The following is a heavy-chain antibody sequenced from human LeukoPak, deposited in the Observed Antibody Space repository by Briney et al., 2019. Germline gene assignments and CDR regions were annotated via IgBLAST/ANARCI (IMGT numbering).Heavy chain of an antibody. V-gene: IGHV1-69*13. D-gene: IGHD3-22*01. CDR1: GGTFSSYA. CDR2: IIPIFGTA. CDR3: ARDPQPYYDSSGYYYSWSDY. J-gene: IGHJ4*02. Sequence: GASVKVSCKASGGTFSSYAISWVRQAPGQGLEWMGGIIPIFGTANYAQKFQGRVTITADESTSTAYMELSSLRSEDTAVYYCARDPQPYYDSSGYYYSWSDYWGQGTLVTVSS.